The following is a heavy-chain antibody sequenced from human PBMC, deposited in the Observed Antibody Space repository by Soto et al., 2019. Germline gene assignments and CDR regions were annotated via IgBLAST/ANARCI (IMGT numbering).Heavy chain of an antibody. D-gene: IGHD7-27*01. CDR2: ISGSGGNT. CDR3: AKDASGTGDNWYFDY. J-gene: IGHJ4*02. V-gene: IGHV3-23*01. CDR1: GFTFSSYA. Sequence: GGSLRLSCAASGFTFSSYAMSWVRQAPGKGLEWVSAISGSGGNTDYADSVKGRCTISRDNSKNTLYLQMNSLRAEDTAVYYCAKDASGTGDNWYFDYWGQGTLVTVSS.